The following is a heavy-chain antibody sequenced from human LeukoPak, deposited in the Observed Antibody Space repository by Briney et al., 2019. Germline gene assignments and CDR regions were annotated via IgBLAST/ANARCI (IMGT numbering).Heavy chain of an antibody. D-gene: IGHD3-9*01. V-gene: IGHV4-59*12. CDR2: IYYSGTS. CDR1: GGSISTYY. J-gene: IGHJ4*02. Sequence: SETLSLTCTVSGGSISTYYWSWIRQPPGKGLEWIGYIYYSGTSNYNPSLKSRVTILVDTSKNQFSLKLSSVTAADTAVYYCARQYYDILTGYPDWYFDYWGQGTLVTVSS. CDR3: ARQYYDILTGYPDWYFDY.